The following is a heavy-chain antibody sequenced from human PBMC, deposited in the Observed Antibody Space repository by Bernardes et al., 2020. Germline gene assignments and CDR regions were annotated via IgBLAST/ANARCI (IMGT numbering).Heavy chain of an antibody. J-gene: IGHJ4*02. D-gene: IGHD3-3*01. V-gene: IGHV3-64*02. CDR1: GFKFSTFA. Sequence: GGSLRLSCAASGFKFSTFAMHWVRQAPGKGLEFVSAISNDGQSTDYADSVKGRFSISRDNSKNTLFLQMGSLRVEDMARYFCARGGLYYDFWSGLDSWGQGALVIVSS. CDR3: ARGGLYYDFWSGLDS. CDR2: ISNDGQST.